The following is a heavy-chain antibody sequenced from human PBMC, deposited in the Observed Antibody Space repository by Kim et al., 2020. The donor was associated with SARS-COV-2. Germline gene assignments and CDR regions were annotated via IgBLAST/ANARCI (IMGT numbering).Heavy chain of an antibody. Sequence: DYAESGKRRITIIPDTSKNQFSLQLNSVTPEDTAVYYCAGGYASGAWHDYWGQGTLVTVSS. V-gene: IGHV6-1*01. D-gene: IGHD6-25*01. CDR3: AGGYASGAWHDY. J-gene: IGHJ4*02.